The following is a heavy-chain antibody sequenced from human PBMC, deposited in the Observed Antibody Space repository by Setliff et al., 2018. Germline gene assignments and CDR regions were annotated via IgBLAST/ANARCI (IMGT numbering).Heavy chain of an antibody. CDR2: INWNGDST. CDR1: GFTFDVYD. V-gene: IGHV3-20*04. Sequence: GGSLRLSCAASGFTFDVYDLNWVRQAPGKGLEWVSSINWNGDSTVYADSVKGRFTISRDNVKKMLYLQMDSLRTEDTAVYYCTREHTPWVGASHHDCWGQGTQVTVSS. D-gene: IGHD1-26*01. CDR3: TREHTPWVGASHHDC. J-gene: IGHJ4*02.